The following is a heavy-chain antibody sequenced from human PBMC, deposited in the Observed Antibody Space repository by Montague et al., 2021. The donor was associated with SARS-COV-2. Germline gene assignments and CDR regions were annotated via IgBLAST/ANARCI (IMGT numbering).Heavy chain of an antibody. CDR1: GGSFSGYY. D-gene: IGHD2-2*02. CDR2: INHSGSA. CDR3: ARLGEGVVPAPILGVGPYYSYFYMDV. Sequence: SETLSLTCAVYGGSFSGYYWNWIRQPPGKGLEWIGEINHSGSANYNPSLKRRVTISVDMSKNQSSLKLNSVTAADTAVYYCARLGEGVVPAPILGVGPYYSYFYMDVWGKGATVTVSS. V-gene: IGHV4-34*01. J-gene: IGHJ6*03.